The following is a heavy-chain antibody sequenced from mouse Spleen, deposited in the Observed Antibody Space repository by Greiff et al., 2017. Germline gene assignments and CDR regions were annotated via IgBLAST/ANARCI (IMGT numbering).Heavy chain of an antibody. D-gene: IGHD1-1*01. Sequence: EVHLVESGAELVKPGASVKLSCTASGFNIKDTYMHWVKQRPEQGLEWIGRIDPANGNTKYDPKFQGKATITADTSSNTAYLQLSSLTSEDTAVYYCARDTTVVADYWGQGTTLTVSS. V-gene: IGHV14-3*02. CDR2: IDPANGNT. CDR3: ARDTTVVADY. CDR1: GFNIKDTY. J-gene: IGHJ2*01.